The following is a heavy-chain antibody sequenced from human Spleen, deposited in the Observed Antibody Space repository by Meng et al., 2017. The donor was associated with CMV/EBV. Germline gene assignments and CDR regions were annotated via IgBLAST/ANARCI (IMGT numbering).Heavy chain of an antibody. CDR2: INSDGSKI. V-gene: IGHV3-74*01. D-gene: IGHD5-24*01. J-gene: IGHJ4*02. CDR1: GFTFNKYW. Sequence: GGSLRLSCAASGFTFNKYWMHWVRQTPGKGLVWVSRINSDGSKISYADSVKGRFTISRDNSKNTLSLQMNSLRAEDTAVYYCARDDGYNNYYFDYWGQGTLVTVSS. CDR3: ARDDGYNNYYFDY.